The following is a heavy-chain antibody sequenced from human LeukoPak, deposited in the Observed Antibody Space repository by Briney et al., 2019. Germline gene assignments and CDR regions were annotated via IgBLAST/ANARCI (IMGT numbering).Heavy chain of an antibody. CDR1: GYSFTSYW. V-gene: IGHV5-51*01. CDR3: ARHVTSASAARGFDI. CDR2: IYPRESDT. J-gene: IGHJ3*02. Sequence: GESLKISCKGSGYSFTSYWIAWVRQMPGKGLEWMGIIYPRESDTRYSPSFQGQVTISADKSISTAYLQWSGLKASDTAVYYCARHVTSASAARGFDIWGQGTMVTVSS. D-gene: IGHD1-14*01.